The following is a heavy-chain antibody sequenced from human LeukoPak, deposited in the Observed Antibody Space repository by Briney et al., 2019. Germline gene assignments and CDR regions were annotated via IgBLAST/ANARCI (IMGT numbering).Heavy chain of an antibody. J-gene: IGHJ6*03. Sequence: PGRSLRLSCAASGFTFDDYAMHWVRQVTGKGLEWVSGISWNRGSVGYADSVKGRFTISRDNTKNSLYLQMNSLRAEDTAVYYCARVRESSSWHRGYYYYMDVWGKGTTVTVSS. V-gene: IGHV3-9*01. CDR3: ARVRESSSWHRGYYYYMDV. D-gene: IGHD6-13*01. CDR2: ISWNRGSV. CDR1: GFTFDDYA.